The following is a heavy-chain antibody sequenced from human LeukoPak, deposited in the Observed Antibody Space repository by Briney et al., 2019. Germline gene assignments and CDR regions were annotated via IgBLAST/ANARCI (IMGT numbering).Heavy chain of an antibody. Sequence: GSLRLSCAASGFTFSTYSMNWVRQPPGKGLEWIGEINLRGSTTYNPSLKSRVTISLDESKNQFSLKLSSVTAADTAVYYCARSNYYDSSGYYFWGQGTLVTVSS. CDR1: GFTFSTYS. D-gene: IGHD3-22*01. V-gene: IGHV4-34*01. CDR3: ARSNYYDSSGYYF. CDR2: INLRGST. J-gene: IGHJ4*02.